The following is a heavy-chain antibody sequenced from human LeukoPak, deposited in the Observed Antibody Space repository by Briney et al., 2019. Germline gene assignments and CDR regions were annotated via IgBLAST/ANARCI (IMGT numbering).Heavy chain of an antibody. Sequence: PSQPLSLTCTVSGGSISSGGYYWSWIRQHPGKGLEWIGYIYYSGSTYYNPSLKSRVTISVDTSKNQFSLKLSSVTAADTAVYYCARVVVVVIPSTFDYWGQGTLVTVSS. J-gene: IGHJ4*02. CDR2: IYYSGST. V-gene: IGHV4-31*03. CDR3: ARVVVVVIPSTFDY. CDR1: GGSISSGGYY. D-gene: IGHD3-22*01.